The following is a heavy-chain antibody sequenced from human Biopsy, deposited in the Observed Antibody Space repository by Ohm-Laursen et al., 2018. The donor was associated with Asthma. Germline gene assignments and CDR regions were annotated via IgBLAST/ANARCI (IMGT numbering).Heavy chain of an antibody. Sequence: ASVKVSCKASGGTFNNYAINWVRQAPGQGLEWMGGISPIFGSTAYAQKFQGRVTITADVFTSTVYMELSSLRSEDTAVYYCARDQGDFWFFDLWGRGSLVTVSS. CDR2: ISPIFGST. CDR1: GGTFNNYA. J-gene: IGHJ2*01. D-gene: IGHD3-16*01. CDR3: ARDQGDFWFFDL. V-gene: IGHV1-69*13.